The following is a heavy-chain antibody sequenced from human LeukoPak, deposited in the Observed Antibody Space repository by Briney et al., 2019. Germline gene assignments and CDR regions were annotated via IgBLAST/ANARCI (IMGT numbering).Heavy chain of an antibody. J-gene: IGHJ4*02. D-gene: IGHD5-12*01. V-gene: IGHV1-18*01. CDR3: ARIHSGYDFDY. CDR2: ISPYNGYT. CDR1: GYSFTDYF. Sequence: ASVKVSCKASGYSFTDYFISWVRQAPGQGLEWMGWISPYNGYTNYAQKLQDRVTMATDTSTRTAYMELRSLRSDDTAVYYCARIHSGYDFDYWGQGTLVTVSS.